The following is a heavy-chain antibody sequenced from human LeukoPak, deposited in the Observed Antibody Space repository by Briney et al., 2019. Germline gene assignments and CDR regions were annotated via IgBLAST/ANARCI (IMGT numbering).Heavy chain of an antibody. J-gene: IGHJ4*02. CDR3: ARDGPAQMVEFDF. V-gene: IGHV1-2*02. CDR1: GYTFSGSGWY. D-gene: IGHD3-10*01. CDR2: IHPYNGDT. Sequence: ASVKVSCKASGYTFSGSGWYLYWLRQAPGQGLECLGWIHPYNGDTAYAQKFQGRVAMTRDTSISPAYMELSRLRPDDTAVYYCARDGPAQMVEFDFWGQGTLVTASS.